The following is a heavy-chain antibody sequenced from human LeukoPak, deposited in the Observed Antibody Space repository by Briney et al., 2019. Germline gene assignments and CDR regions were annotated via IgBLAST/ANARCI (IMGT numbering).Heavy chain of an antibody. Sequence: PSETLSLTCTVSGGSISNYYWSWIRQPPGQGLEWIGYIYYSGSTSYNPSLKSRVTISVDTSKKQFSLKLSSVTAADTAVYYCARGGLVTYYYDTSGYPLDYWGQGTLVTVSS. J-gene: IGHJ4*02. CDR1: GGSISNYY. D-gene: IGHD3-22*01. CDR2: IYYSGST. CDR3: ARGGLVTYYYDTSGYPLDY. V-gene: IGHV4-59*01.